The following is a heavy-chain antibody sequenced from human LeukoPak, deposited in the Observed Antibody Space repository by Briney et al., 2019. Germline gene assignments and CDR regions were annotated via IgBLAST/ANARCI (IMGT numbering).Heavy chain of an antibody. Sequence: SETLSLTCTVSGDSISSGGYYWSWIRQHPGKGLEWIGYIYYSGSTFYNPSLKSRVTISVDTSKNQFSLRLSSVTAADTAVYYCAREPRGGGYSFDYWGQGILVTVSS. CDR3: AREPRGGGYSFDY. V-gene: IGHV4-31*03. CDR1: GDSISSGGYY. J-gene: IGHJ4*02. CDR2: IYYSGST. D-gene: IGHD5-12*01.